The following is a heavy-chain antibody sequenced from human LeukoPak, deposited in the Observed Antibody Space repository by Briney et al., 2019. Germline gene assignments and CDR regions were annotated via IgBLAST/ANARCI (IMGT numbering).Heavy chain of an antibody. CDR1: GFMFSSYV. Sequence: GTSLRLSCAASGFMFSSYVMHWVRQAPGKGLEWVAAISYDGSSEYYGDSVKGRFTISRDNSKNTLYVQMNSLTPEDTAIYYCARPYSGYFAAFDIWGQGTTVTVSS. CDR2: ISYDGSSE. CDR3: ARPYSGYFAAFDI. V-gene: IGHV3-30-3*01. D-gene: IGHD3-10*01. J-gene: IGHJ3*02.